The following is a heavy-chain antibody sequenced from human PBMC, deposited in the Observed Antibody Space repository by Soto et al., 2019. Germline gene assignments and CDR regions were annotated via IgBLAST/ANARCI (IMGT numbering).Heavy chain of an antibody. Sequence: SGPPRLNPPQTLTLTCTFSVFSLSTRGVGVAWIRQPPGKALECLALIYWDDDKRYSPSLKSRLTISKDTSKNQVVLTMTNMDPVDTATYYCAHIPNYYQYNWFDPWGQGTLVTVSS. CDR2: IYWDDDK. CDR1: VFSLSTRGVG. CDR3: AHIPNYYQYNWFDP. J-gene: IGHJ5*02. D-gene: IGHD3-10*01. V-gene: IGHV2-5*02.